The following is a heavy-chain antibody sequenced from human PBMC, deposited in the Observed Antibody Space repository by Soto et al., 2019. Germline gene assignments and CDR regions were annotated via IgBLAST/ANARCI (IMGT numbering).Heavy chain of an antibody. J-gene: IGHJ4*02. D-gene: IGHD2-15*01. CDR3: ARGTGGSCYFDY. CDR1: GGSFSGYY. V-gene: IGHV4-34*01. CDR2: INHSGST. Sequence: QVQLQQWGAGLLKPSETLSLTCAVYGGSFSGYYWSWIRQPPGKGLEWIGEINHSGSTNYNPSLKSRVPISVDTSKNQFSLKLSSVTAADTAVYYCARGTGGSCYFDYWGQGTLVTVSS.